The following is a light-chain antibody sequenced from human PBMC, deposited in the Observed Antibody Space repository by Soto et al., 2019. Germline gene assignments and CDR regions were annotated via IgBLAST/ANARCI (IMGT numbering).Light chain of an antibody. CDR2: SNN. Sequence: QSVLTQPPSASGNPGQRVTISCSGSSANIGSNYVYWYQQLPGTAPKLLIYSNNQRPSGVPDRFSGSKSGTSASLAISGLRSEDEADYYCAALDDSLSGFYVFGTGTKLTVL. J-gene: IGLJ1*01. CDR1: SANIGSNY. V-gene: IGLV1-47*02. CDR3: AALDDSLSGFYV.